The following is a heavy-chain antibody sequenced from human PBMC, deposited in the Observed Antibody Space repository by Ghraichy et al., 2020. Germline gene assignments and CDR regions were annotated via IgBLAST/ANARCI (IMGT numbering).Heavy chain of an antibody. J-gene: IGHJ6*02. Sequence: ASVKVSCKASGYTFTSYGISWVRQAPGQGLEWMGWISAYNGNTNYAQKLQGRVTMTTDTSTSTAYMELRSLRSDDTAVYYCARVPQTSTIAARPDYYYGMDVWGQGTTVTVSS. CDR1: GYTFTSYG. V-gene: IGHV1-18*01. D-gene: IGHD6-6*01. CDR3: ARVPQTSTIAARPDYYYGMDV. CDR2: ISAYNGNT.